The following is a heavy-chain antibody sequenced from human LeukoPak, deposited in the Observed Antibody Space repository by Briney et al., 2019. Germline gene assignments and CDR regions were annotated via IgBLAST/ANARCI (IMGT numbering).Heavy chain of an antibody. V-gene: IGHV3-7*03. Sequence: GGSLRLSCAASGFTFNRHWMNWVRQAPGKGLEWVGNIKQGGGERNYVDSVKGRFTISRDDAKNSLYLQLNSLRVEDTAIYYCARGPDYGARTDYLDYWGQGALVTVSS. CDR2: IKQGGGER. CDR3: ARGPDYGARTDYLDY. D-gene: IGHD4-17*01. J-gene: IGHJ4*02. CDR1: GFTFNRHW.